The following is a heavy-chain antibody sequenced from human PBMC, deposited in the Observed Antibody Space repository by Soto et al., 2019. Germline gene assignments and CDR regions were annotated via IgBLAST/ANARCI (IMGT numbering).Heavy chain of an antibody. CDR3: AQTTTEGDN. CDR2: IKPDGSEK. J-gene: IGHJ4*02. CDR1: GFTFTNYW. D-gene: IGHD4-4*01. Sequence: PGGSLRLSCAASGFTFTNYWMNWVRQAPGKGLEWVAKIKPDGSEKYYVDSVKGRFTISRDNAKNSVYLEMDSLRVEDTAVYYCAQTTTEGDNWGQGTLVTVSS. V-gene: IGHV3-7*01.